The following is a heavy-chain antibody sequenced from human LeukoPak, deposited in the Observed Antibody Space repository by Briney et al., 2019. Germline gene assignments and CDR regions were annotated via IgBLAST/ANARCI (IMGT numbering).Heavy chain of an antibody. D-gene: IGHD1-26*01. CDR3: ARLVGGTVDY. J-gene: IGHJ4*02. V-gene: IGHV5-10-1*01. CDR2: IDPSDSYT. CDR1: GYNFTSYW. Sequence: GESLKTSCKGSGYNFTSYWISWVRPMPGKGVEWMGRIDPSDSYTNYSPSFHGHVTISADKSITTAYLQWSSLKASDTAMYYCARLVGGTVDYWGQGTLVTVSS.